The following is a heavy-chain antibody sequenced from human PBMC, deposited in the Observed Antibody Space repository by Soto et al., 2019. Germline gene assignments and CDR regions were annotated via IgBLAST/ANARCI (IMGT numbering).Heavy chain of an antibody. D-gene: IGHD3-10*01. J-gene: IGHJ4*02. CDR1: GFTFSSYG. CDR3: ARDLRVYTSGSELGY. Sequence: QPGGSLRLSCIASGFTFSSYGMHWARQAPGKGLEWVALLSYQGSDKFYSDSVKGRFTISRDKPKSMLYLEMNSLRPDDTAVYYCARDLRVYTSGSELGYWGQGTLVTV. CDR2: LSYQGSDK. V-gene: IGHV3-30*03.